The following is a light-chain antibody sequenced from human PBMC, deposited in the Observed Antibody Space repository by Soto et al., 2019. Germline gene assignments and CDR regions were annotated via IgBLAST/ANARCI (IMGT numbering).Light chain of an antibody. V-gene: IGLV2-8*01. CDR2: EVS. CDR1: SSDVGAYNY. CDR3: RSYAGSNNDV. J-gene: IGLJ1*01. Sequence: QSALTQPPSASGSPGQSVTISCTGTSSDVGAYNYLSWYQQHPGKAPKLMIYEVSKRPSGVPDRFSGSKSGNTASLTVSGLQAEDEADYYCRSYAGSNNDVFGTGTKLTVL.